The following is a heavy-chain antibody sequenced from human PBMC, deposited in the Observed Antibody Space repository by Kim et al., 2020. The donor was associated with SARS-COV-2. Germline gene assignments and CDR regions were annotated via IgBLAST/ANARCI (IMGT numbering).Heavy chain of an antibody. CDR3: TRDRLVYSRSPMDAFDI. V-gene: IGHV3-49*02. D-gene: IGHD1-26*01. J-gene: IGHJ3*02. Sequence: VKGRFTISRDDSKSIAYLQMNSLKTEDTAVYYCTRDRLVYSRSPMDAFDIWGQGTMVTVSS.